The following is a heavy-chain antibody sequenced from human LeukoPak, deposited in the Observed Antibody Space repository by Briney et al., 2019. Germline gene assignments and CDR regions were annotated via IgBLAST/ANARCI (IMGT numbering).Heavy chain of an antibody. CDR1: GYTFTSYG. CDR2: ISAYNGNT. J-gene: IGHJ5*02. V-gene: IGHV1-18*01. Sequence: GSVKVSCKASGYTFTSYGICWVRQAPGQGLEWMGWISAYNGNTNYAQKLQGRVTMTTDTSTSTAYMELRSLRSDDTAVYYCARSAVVIAHNADWFDPWGQGTLVTVSS. D-gene: IGHD2-21*01. CDR3: ARSAVVIAHNADWFDP.